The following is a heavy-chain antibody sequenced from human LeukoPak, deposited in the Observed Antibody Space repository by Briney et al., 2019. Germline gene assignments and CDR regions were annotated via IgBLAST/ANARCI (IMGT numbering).Heavy chain of an antibody. Sequence: GGSLRLSCAASGFTFSSYAMHWVCQAPGKGLEYVSAISSNGGSTYYANSVKGRFTISRDNSKNTLYLQMGSLRAEDTAVYYCARELNGAFDPWGQGTLVTVSS. CDR1: GFTFSSYA. J-gene: IGHJ5*02. CDR2: ISSNGGST. CDR3: ARELNGAFDP. V-gene: IGHV3-64*01. D-gene: IGHD1-1*01.